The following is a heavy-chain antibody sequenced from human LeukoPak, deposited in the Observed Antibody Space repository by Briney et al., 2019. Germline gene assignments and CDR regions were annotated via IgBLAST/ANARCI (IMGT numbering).Heavy chain of an antibody. Sequence: ASVKVSCKASGYTFTSYAMHWVRQAPGQRLEWMGRINAGNGNTKYSQKFQGRVTITRDTSASTAYMELSSLRSEDTAVYYCARDREWLVSYYYYGMDVWGQGTTVTVSS. D-gene: IGHD6-19*01. CDR3: ARDREWLVSYYYYGMDV. V-gene: IGHV1-3*01. CDR2: INAGNGNT. CDR1: GYTFTSYA. J-gene: IGHJ6*02.